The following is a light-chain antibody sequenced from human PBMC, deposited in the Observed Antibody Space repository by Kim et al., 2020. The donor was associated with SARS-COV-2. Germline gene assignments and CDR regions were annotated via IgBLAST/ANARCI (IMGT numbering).Light chain of an antibody. CDR2: GAV. J-gene: IGKJ5*01. V-gene: IGKV3-20*01. Sequence: SPGESATLSCRASRSVASNYLAWYQQKPGQAPRLLIHGAVSRATGIPDRFSGIGSGTDFTLIISRLEPEDFAVYYCQQYGDSPITFGQGTRLEIK. CDR3: QQYGDSPIT. CDR1: RSVASNY.